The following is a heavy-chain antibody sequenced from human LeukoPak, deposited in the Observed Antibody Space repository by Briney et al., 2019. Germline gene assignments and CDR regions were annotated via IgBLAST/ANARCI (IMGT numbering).Heavy chain of an antibody. J-gene: IGHJ4*02. CDR3: AKDIRYSYGPSFDY. CDR1: GFTFDDYA. CDR2: ISWNSGSI. V-gene: IGHV3-9*01. Sequence: PGGSLRLSCAASGFTFDDYAMHWVRQAPGKGLEWVSGISWNSGSIGYADSVKGRFTISRDNAKNSLYLQMNSLRAEDTALYYCAKDIRYSYGPSFDYWGQGTLVTVSS. D-gene: IGHD5-18*01.